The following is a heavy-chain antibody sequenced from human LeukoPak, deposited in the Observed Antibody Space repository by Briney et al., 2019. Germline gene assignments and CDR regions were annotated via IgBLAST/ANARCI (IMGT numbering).Heavy chain of an antibody. CDR1: GFTFSSHG. CDR2: VSPSGDIT. Sequence: PGGSLRLSCAASGFTFSSHGMDWVRQAPGMGLEWVSGVSPSGDITYYADSVKGRFAISRDNSRNTVHFQLTSLRADDTAVYYCAKDIDWGRFDVWGRGTLVTVSS. D-gene: IGHD7-27*01. J-gene: IGHJ2*01. V-gene: IGHV3-23*01. CDR3: AKDIDWGRFDV.